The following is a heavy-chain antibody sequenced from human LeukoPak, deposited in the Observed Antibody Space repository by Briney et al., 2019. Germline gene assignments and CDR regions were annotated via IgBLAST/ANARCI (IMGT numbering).Heavy chain of an antibody. Sequence: PGGSLRLSCAASGFTFSSYSMNWVRQAPGKGLEWVSSISSSSSYIYYADSVKGRFTISRDNAKNSLYLQMNSLRAEDTAVYYCARDQAHGGWLLEDYPTFNFDYWGQGTLVTVSS. CDR1: GFTFSSYS. V-gene: IGHV3-21*01. CDR2: ISSSSSYI. J-gene: IGHJ4*02. D-gene: IGHD3-22*01. CDR3: ARDQAHGGWLLEDYPTFNFDY.